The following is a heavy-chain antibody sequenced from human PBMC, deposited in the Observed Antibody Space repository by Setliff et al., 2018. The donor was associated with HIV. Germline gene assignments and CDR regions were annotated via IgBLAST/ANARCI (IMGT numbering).Heavy chain of an antibody. CDR1: GFTLSSYW. Sequence: GGSLRLSCAASGFTLSSYWMHWVRQAPGKGLVYVSHINGDGSTYYADSVKGRFTISRDNSKNTLYLQMNSLRAADTAVYYCVKDRTYMAFDIWGQGTMVTVSS. CDR2: INGDGST. V-gene: IGHV3-74*01. J-gene: IGHJ3*02. CDR3: VKDRTYMAFDI. D-gene: IGHD1-20*01.